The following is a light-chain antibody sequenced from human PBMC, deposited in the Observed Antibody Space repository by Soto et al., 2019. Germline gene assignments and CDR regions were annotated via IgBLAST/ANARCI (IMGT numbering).Light chain of an antibody. CDR1: QGISTY. CDR3: QQYYSYPPIT. CDR2: AAS. V-gene: IGKV1-9*01. Sequence: DIQLTQSPSFLSASVGDTVTITCRVSQGISTYLAWYQQKPGKAPKLLIYAASTLQSGVPSRFSGSGSGTDFTLTISCLQSEDFATYYCQQYYSYPPITFGQGTRLEI. J-gene: IGKJ5*01.